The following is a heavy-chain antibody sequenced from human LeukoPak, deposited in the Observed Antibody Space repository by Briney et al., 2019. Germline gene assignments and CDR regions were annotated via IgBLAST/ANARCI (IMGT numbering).Heavy chain of an antibody. Sequence: ASVKVSCKASGYSFTNYGITWVRQAPGQGLEWMGWISAYNGSTNYAQKLQVRVTMTTDTSTSTAYMELRSLRSDDTAVYYCARDPDGYNLNYPSDDAFDIWGQGTMVTVSS. CDR1: GYSFTNYG. D-gene: IGHD5-24*01. CDR3: ARDPDGYNLNYPSDDAFDI. V-gene: IGHV1-18*01. J-gene: IGHJ3*02. CDR2: ISAYNGST.